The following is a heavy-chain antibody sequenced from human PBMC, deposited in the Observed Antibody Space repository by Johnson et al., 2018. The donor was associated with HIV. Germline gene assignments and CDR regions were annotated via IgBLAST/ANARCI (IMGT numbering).Heavy chain of an antibody. J-gene: IGHJ3*02. V-gene: IGHV3-9*01. CDR1: GFTFDDYA. CDR3: AKDWRITYYNFWSGFFFDAFDI. CDR2: ISWNSGSI. D-gene: IGHD3-3*01. Sequence: VHLVESGGGLVQPGRSLRLSCAASGFTFDDYAMHWVRQAPGKGLEWVSGISWNSGSIGYADSVKGRFTISRDNAKNSLYLQMNILRAEDTALYYCAKDWRITYYNFWSGFFFDAFDIWGQGTMVTVSS.